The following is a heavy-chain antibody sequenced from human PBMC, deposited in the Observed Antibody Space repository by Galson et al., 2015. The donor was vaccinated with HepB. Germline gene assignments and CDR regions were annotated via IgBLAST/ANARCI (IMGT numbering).Heavy chain of an antibody. CDR1: GFTFSNYG. V-gene: IGHV3-30*18. CDR3: AKDPYLYSALAGTMAGFDY. J-gene: IGHJ4*02. Sequence: SLRLSCAASGFTFSNYGMHWVRQAPGKGLEWVAVISYDVSNKYYAHYVKGRFTISRDNSKNTLYLQMNSLRTGDTALYYCAKDPYLYSALAGTMAGFDYWGQGTLVTVAS. D-gene: IGHD6-19*01. CDR2: ISYDVSNK.